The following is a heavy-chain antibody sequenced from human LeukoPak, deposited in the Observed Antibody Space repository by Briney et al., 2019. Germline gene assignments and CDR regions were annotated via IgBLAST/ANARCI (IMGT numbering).Heavy chain of an antibody. D-gene: IGHD3-9*01. J-gene: IGHJ4*02. V-gene: IGHV3-7*01. CDR3: ARDAQNRPTIPDNLDY. CDR1: GFTFSSYW. CDR2: IKQDGSEK. Sequence: GGSLRLSCAASGFTFSSYWMSWVRQAPGKGLEWVANIKQDGSEKYYVDSVKGRFTISRDNAKNSLYLQMNSLRAEDTAVYYCARDAQNRPTIPDNLDYWGQGTLVTVSS.